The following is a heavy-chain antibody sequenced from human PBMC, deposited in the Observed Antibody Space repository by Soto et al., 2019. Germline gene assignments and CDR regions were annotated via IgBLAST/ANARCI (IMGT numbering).Heavy chain of an antibody. CDR1: GGTFSSYA. V-gene: IGHV1-69*01. CDR2: IIPIFGTA. D-gene: IGHD3-3*01. CDR3: ASGPTDLRFLEWVPSNYYGMDV. Sequence: QVQLVQSGAEVKKPGSSVKVSCKASGGTFSSYAISWVRQAPGQGLEWMGGIIPIFGTANYAQKFQGGVTITADESTGTAYMELSSLRSEDTAVYYCASGPTDLRFLEWVPSNYYGMDVWGQGTTVTVSS. J-gene: IGHJ6*02.